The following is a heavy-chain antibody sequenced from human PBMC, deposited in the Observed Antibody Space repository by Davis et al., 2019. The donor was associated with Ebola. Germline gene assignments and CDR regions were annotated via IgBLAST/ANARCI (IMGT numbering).Heavy chain of an antibody. Sequence: PGGSLRLSCTVSGGSVSSGSYYWSWIRQPPGKGLEWIGEINHSGSTNYNPSLKSRVTISVDTSKNQFSLKLSSVTAADTAVYYCARRSDSSGWEGRQFDYWGQGTLVTVSS. CDR1: GGSVSSGSYY. J-gene: IGHJ4*02. D-gene: IGHD6-19*01. CDR3: ARRSDSSGWEGRQFDY. V-gene: IGHV4-39*07. CDR2: INHSGST.